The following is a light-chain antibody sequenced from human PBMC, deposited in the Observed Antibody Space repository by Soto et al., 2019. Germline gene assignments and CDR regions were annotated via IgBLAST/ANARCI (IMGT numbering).Light chain of an antibody. J-gene: IGKJ1*01. CDR1: QSGSGSY. CDR2: GAS. Sequence: EIVLTPSRATLSLSPGEQATLSRWASQSGSGSYFGWYQQKPGQAPRLLIFGASSRATGIPDRFSGSGSGTDFTLTISRLEPEDFAVYYCQQYGSFWTFGQGTKVDIK. V-gene: IGKV3-20*01. CDR3: QQYGSFWT.